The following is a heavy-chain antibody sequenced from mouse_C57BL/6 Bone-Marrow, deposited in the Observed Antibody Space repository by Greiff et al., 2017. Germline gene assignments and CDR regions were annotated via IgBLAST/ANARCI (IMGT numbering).Heavy chain of an antibody. CDR2: IHPNSGST. D-gene: IGHD4-1*01. CDR1: GYTFTSYW. CDR3: ASWDLGRYYFDY. Sequence: VQLQQPGAELVKPGASVKLSCKASGYTFTSYWMHWVKQRPGQGLEWIGMIHPNSGSTNYNEKFKSKATLTVDKSSSTAYMQLSSLTSEDSAVYYCASWDLGRYYFDYWGQGTTLTVSS. J-gene: IGHJ2*01. V-gene: IGHV1-64*01.